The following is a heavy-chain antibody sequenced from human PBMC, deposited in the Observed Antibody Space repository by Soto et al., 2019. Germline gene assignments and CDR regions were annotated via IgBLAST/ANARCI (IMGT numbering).Heavy chain of an antibody. J-gene: IGHJ4*02. Sequence: SETLSLTCSVSGGTINSGDYFWSWIRQPPGKGREGIGSIFYTGSTYYSPSLKSRASMSMDTSKNLLSLRLRALTAAATAVYFCARVKATLYRHYYFDYWGQGTPVTVSS. D-gene: IGHD5-12*01. CDR1: GGTINSGDYF. CDR2: IFYTGST. V-gene: IGHV4-30-4*01. CDR3: ARVKATLYRHYYFDY.